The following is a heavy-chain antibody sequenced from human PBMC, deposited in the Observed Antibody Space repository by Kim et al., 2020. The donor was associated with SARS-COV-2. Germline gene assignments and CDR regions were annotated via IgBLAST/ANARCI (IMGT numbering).Heavy chain of an antibody. Sequence: GGSLRLSCAVSGFAFSRLFMTWVRQAPGKGLEWVSVISSDGNTYYPDYVKDRFTVSRDNSKNTQYLKMKSLRAEDTAVSYCAGVKPFSIALTGTAGAFDIWGLETMVTVSS. CDR2: ISSDGNT. D-gene: IGHD6-19*01. CDR3: AGVKPFSIALTGTAGAFDI. J-gene: IGHJ3*02. CDR1: GFAFSRLF. V-gene: IGHV3-53*01.